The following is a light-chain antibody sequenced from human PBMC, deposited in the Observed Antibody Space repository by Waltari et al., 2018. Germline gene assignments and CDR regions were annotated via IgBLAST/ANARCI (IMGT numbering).Light chain of an antibody. CDR3: SSYASSK. CDR1: SSDIGGHNY. Sequence: QSALTQPASVSGSPGQTITISCTGTSSDIGGHNYVSWYQQHPGKAPKLMIYDVVKRPSGVSNRFSGSKSCNTASLTISGLQADDDAIYYCSSYASSKFGGGTKLTVL. CDR2: DVV. V-gene: IGLV2-14*01. J-gene: IGLJ2*01.